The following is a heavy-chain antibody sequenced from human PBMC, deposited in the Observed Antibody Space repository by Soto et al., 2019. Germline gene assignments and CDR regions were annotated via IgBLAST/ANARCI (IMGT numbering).Heavy chain of an antibody. J-gene: IGHJ4*02. CDR3: TTYPGRRISRGGY. CDR1: GFTFGDYA. Sequence: PGGSLRLSCTASGFTFGDYAMSWVRQAPGKGLEWVNFIGSKAYGGTTEYAASVKGRFTISRDDSKSIAYLQMNSMKTEDTAVYYCTTYPGRRISRGGYWGQGTLVTVSS. D-gene: IGHD1-26*01. CDR2: IGSKAYGGTT. V-gene: IGHV3-49*04.